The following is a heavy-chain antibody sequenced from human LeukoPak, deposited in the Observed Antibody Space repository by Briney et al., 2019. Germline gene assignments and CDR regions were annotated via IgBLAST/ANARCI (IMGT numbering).Heavy chain of an antibody. D-gene: IGHD6-13*01. V-gene: IGHV3-30*18. CDR1: GFTFSSYG. CDR3: AKVGEQQLADY. CDR2: ISYDGSSQ. J-gene: IGHJ4*02. Sequence: GGSLRLSCAASGFTFSSYGVHWVRQAPGKGLEWVAVISYDGSSQYYADSVKGRFTISRDNSENTLYLQMNSLRGEDTAVYYCAKVGEQQLADYWGQGTLVTVSS.